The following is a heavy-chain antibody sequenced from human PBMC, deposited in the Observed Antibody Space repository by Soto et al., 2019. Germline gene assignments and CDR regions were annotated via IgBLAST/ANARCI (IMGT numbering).Heavy chain of an antibody. J-gene: IGHJ4*02. Sequence: GGSLRLPCSASGFTFNSYAMHWVRHAPGKGLAFVSSISSYGADTYYADSVKGRFAISRDNSKNTLFLQMNNLRVEDTAIYYCVKASGESYPWSRVFDSWGQGTRVTVSS. D-gene: IGHD1-26*01. CDR1: GFTFNSYA. V-gene: IGHV3-64D*06. CDR2: ISSYGADT. CDR3: VKASGESYPWSRVFDS.